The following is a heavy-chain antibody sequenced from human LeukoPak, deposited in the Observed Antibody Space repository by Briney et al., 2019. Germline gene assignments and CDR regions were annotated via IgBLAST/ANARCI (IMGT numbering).Heavy chain of an antibody. V-gene: IGHV3-30*04. CDR3: ARGSLLEIVGAIDY. J-gene: IGHJ4*02. CDR1: RFTSRSYT. D-gene: IGHD1-26*01. CDR2: ISYDGSNK. Sequence: VGTPRLSSAASRFTSRSYTMHWVRPAPRKGLERVAVISYDGSNKYYAASVKGRFTISRDNSKNTLYLEMKSLRSEDTAVYYCARGSLLEIVGAIDYWGQGTLVTVSS.